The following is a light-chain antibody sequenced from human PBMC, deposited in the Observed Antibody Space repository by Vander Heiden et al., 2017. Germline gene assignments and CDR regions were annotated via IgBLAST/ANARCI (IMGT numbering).Light chain of an antibody. J-gene: IGKJ2*01. CDR3: QQYNNWPYT. CDR1: QSVSSN. Sequence: IVMTQSPATLSVSPGERATLSCRASQSVSSNFAWYQQKPGQAPMLLIYGASTRASGIPARFSGSGSGTEFTLTISSLQSEDFAVYYCQQYNNWPYTFGQGTKLEIK. CDR2: GAS. V-gene: IGKV3-15*01.